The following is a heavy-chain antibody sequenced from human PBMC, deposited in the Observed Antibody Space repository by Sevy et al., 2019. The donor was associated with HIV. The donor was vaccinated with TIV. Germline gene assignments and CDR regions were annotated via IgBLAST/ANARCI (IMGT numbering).Heavy chain of an antibody. CDR2: IYYSGST. CDR3: AAKHDYGDYR. J-gene: IGHJ4*02. D-gene: IGHD4-17*01. CDR1: GGSISSSSYY. Sequence: SETLSLTCTVSGGSISSSSYYWGWIRQPPGKGLEWIGGIYYSGSTYYNPSLKSRVTISVDTSKNQFSLKLSSVTAADTAVYYCAAKHDYGDYRWGQGTLVTVSS. V-gene: IGHV4-39*01.